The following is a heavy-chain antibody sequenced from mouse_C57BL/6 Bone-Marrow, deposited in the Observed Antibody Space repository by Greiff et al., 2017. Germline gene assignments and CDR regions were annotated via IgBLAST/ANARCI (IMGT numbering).Heavy chain of an antibody. J-gene: IGHJ4*01. CDR1: GFNIKDDY. V-gene: IGHV14-4*01. D-gene: IGHD1-1*01. CDR3: TTGYCGSSSYYYAMDC. Sequence: VQLQQSGAELVRPGASVKLSCTASGFNIKDDYMHWVKQRPEQGLEWIGWIDPENGDTEYASKFQGKATITADTSSNTAYLQLSSLTSEDTAVYSCTTGYCGSSSYYYAMDCWGQGTSVTVSS. CDR2: IDPENGDT.